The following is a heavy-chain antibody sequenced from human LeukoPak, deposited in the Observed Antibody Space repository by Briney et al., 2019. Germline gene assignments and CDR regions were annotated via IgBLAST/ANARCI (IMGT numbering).Heavy chain of an antibody. CDR2: ISGSGGST. V-gene: IGHV3-23*01. D-gene: IGHD4-17*01. CDR3: AKSVESAVTTNPYFDF. Sequence: GGSLRLSCAASGFTFSDYAMRWVRQALGKGLKWVSVISGSGGSTYNADSVKGRFTISRDNSKNILYLQMNSLRAEDTAVYYCAKSVESAVTTNPYFDFWGQGALVTVSS. CDR1: GFTFSDYA. J-gene: IGHJ4*02.